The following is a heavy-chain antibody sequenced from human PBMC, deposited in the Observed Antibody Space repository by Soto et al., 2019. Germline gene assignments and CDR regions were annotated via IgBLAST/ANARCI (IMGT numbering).Heavy chain of an antibody. CDR3: ARAHYGDYGYGMDV. Sequence: PSETLSLTCTVSGGSISRYYWSWIRQPPGKGLEWIGYTYHSGSTYYNPSLKSRVTISVDRSKNQFSLKLSSVTAADTAVYYCARAHYGDYGYGMDVWGQGTTVTVSS. V-gene: IGHV4-59*12. CDR1: GGSISRYY. J-gene: IGHJ6*02. D-gene: IGHD4-17*01. CDR2: TYHSGST.